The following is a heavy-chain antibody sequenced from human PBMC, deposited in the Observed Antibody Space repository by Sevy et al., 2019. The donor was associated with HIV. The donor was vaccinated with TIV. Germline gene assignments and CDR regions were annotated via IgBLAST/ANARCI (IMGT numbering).Heavy chain of an antibody. V-gene: IGHV3-21*01. J-gene: IGHJ3*02. CDR2: ISSSSSYI. CDR1: GFTFSSYS. Sequence: GSLRLSCAASGFTFSSYSMNWVRQAPGKGLEWVSSISSSSSYIYYADSVKGRFTISRDNAKNSLYLQMNSLRAEDTAVYYCARAGGYQLLWGDAFDIWGQGTMVTVSS. CDR3: ARAGGYQLLWGDAFDI. D-gene: IGHD2-2*01.